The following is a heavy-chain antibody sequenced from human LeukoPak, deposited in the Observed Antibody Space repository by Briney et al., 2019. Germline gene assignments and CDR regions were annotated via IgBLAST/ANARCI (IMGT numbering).Heavy chain of an antibody. V-gene: IGHV1-69*05. Sequence: SVKVSCKASGGTFSSYAISWVRQAPGQGLEWMGRIIPIFGTANYAQKFQGRVTITTDESTSTTYMELSSLRSEDTAVYYCARGALDSSGYLFDYWGQGTLVTVSS. D-gene: IGHD3-22*01. CDR1: GGTFSSYA. CDR2: IIPIFGTA. CDR3: ARGALDSSGYLFDY. J-gene: IGHJ4*02.